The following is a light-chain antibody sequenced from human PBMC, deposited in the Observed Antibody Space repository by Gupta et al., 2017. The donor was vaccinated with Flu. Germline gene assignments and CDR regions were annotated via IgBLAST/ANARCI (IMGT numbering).Light chain of an antibody. V-gene: IGKV3-20*01. J-gene: IGKJ2*01. CDR2: GAS. CDR3: QQYGSSPYT. Sequence: ERATLSCRASQSVSSSSLAWYQQKAGQAPRLLIYGASSRATGIPDRFSGSGSGTDFTLTISRLEPEDFAVYYCQQYGSSPYTFGQGTRLEIK. CDR1: QSVSSSS.